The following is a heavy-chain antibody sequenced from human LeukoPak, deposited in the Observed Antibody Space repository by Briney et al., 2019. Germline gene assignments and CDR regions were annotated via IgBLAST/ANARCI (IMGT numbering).Heavy chain of an antibody. V-gene: IGHV3-48*03. D-gene: IGHD2-15*01. Sequence: PGGSLRLSCSASGFTFSSYEMNWVRQAPGKGLEWVSYISSSGSTIYYADSVKGRFTISRDNAKNSLYLQMNSLRAEDTAVYYCARDSIAKTYYYMDVWGKGTTVTISS. CDR1: GFTFSSYE. CDR3: ARDSIAKTYYYMDV. J-gene: IGHJ6*03. CDR2: ISSSGSTI.